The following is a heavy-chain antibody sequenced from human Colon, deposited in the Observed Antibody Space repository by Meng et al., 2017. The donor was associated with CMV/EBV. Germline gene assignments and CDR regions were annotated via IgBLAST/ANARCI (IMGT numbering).Heavy chain of an antibody. V-gene: IGHV3-23*01. J-gene: IGHJ4*02. CDR1: GFTFGSYA. CDR3: ARTPDLGYCSHTSCSRIDY. CDR2: ISGNGGVT. Sequence: GESLKISCAASGFTFGSYAMSWVRQAPGRGLEWVSTISGNGGVTYYADSVKGGLIVSRVNSENTLYLQMNSLRAEDTAVYFCARTPDLGYCSHTSCSRIDYWGQGTLVTVSS. D-gene: IGHD2-2*03.